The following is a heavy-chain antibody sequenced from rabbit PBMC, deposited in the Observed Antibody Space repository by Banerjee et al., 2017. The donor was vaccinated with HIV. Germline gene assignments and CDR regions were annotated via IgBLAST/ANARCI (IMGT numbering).Heavy chain of an antibody. D-gene: IGHD4-2*01. V-gene: IGHV1S47*01. J-gene: IGHJ6*01. CDR1: GFSFSDKYV. CDR2: IDPVVGST. CDR3: ARQEYAGSPM. Sequence: QEQLEESGGGLVKPEGSLTLTCKASGFSFSDKYVMCWVRQAPGKGLEWIGYIDPVVGSTYYASWVNGRFTISSHSAQNTLYLQLNSLTAADTATYFCARQEYAGSPMWGPGTL.